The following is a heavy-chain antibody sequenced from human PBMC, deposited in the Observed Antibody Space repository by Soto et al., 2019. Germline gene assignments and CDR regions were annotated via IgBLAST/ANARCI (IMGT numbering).Heavy chain of an antibody. CDR2: IIPIFGTA. J-gene: IGHJ4*02. V-gene: IGHV1-69*13. Sequence: VASVKVSCKASGYTFTSYYIHWVRQAPGQGLEWMGGIIPIFGTANYAQKFQGRVTITADESTSTAYMELSSLRSEDTAVYYCATTEHSSSFYWGQGTLVTVSS. CDR3: ATTEHSSSFY. D-gene: IGHD6-13*01. CDR1: GYTFTSYY.